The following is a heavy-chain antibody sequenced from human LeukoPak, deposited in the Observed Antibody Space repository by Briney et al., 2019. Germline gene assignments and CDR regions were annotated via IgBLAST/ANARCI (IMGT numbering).Heavy chain of an antibody. V-gene: IGHV3-48*03. J-gene: IGHJ6*04. CDR3: AELGITMIGGV. CDR2: ISSSGSTI. D-gene: IGHD3-10*02. CDR1: GFTFSSYE. Sequence: AGGSLRLSCAASGFTFSSYEMNWVRQAPGKGLEWVSYISSSGSTIYYADSVNGRFTISRDNAKNSLYLQMNSLRAEDTAVYYCAELGITMIGGVWGKGTTVTISS.